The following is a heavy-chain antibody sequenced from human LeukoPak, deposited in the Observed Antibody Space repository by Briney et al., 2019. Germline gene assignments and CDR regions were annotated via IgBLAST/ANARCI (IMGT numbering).Heavy chain of an antibody. V-gene: IGHV3-30-3*01. J-gene: IGHJ4*02. D-gene: IGHD1-26*01. CDR2: ISYDGSNK. Sequence: GGSLRLSCAASGFTFSSYAMHWVRQAPGKGLERVAVISYDGSNKYYADSVKGRFTISRDNSKNTLYLQMNSLRAEDTAVYYCARGTSARLWEGPDYWGQGTLVTVSS. CDR1: GFTFSSYA. CDR3: ARGTSARLWEGPDY.